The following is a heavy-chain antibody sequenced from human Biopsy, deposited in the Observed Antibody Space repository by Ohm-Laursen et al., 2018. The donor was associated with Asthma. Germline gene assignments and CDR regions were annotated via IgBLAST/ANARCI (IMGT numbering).Heavy chain of an antibody. V-gene: IGHV4-34*01. Sequence: SDTLSLTCAVYGGSFSGYYWSWIRQPPGKGLEWIGEINHSGSTNYNPSLKSRVTISVDTSKNQFSLKLSSVTAADMAVYYCARITNDRIAAAGRYYYYGMDVWGRGTTVTVSS. CDR1: GGSFSGYY. CDR2: INHSGST. D-gene: IGHD6-13*01. CDR3: ARITNDRIAAAGRYYYYGMDV. J-gene: IGHJ6*02.